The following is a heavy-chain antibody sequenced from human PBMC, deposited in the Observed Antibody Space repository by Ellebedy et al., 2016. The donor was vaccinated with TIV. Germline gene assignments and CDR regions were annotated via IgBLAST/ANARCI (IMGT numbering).Heavy chain of an antibody. D-gene: IGHD6-13*01. CDR3: ARGAGKQQLVQFDY. Sequence: ASVKVSCKASGYTFTSYDINWVRQATGQGLEWMGWMNPNSGNTGYAQKFQGRVTITRDTSISTAYMELSRLRSDDTAVYYCARGAGKQQLVQFDYWGQGTLVTVSS. V-gene: IGHV1-8*03. CDR1: GYTFTSYD. J-gene: IGHJ4*02. CDR2: MNPNSGNT.